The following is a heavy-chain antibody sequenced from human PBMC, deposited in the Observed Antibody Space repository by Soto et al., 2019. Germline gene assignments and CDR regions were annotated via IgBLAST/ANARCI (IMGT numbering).Heavy chain of an antibody. CDR1: GFTFSSYA. V-gene: IGHV3-23*01. CDR2: ISGSGGST. Sequence: GSLRLSCAASGFTFSSYAMSWVRQAPGKGLEWVSAISGSGGSTYYADSVKGRFTISRDNSKNTLYLQMNSLRAEDTAVYYCAKKDGYYDILNGYPFFDYWGQGTLVTVSS. D-gene: IGHD3-9*01. J-gene: IGHJ4*02. CDR3: AKKDGYYDILNGYPFFDY.